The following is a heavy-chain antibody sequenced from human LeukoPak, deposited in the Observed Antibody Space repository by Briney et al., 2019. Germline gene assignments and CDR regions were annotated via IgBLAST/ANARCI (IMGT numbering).Heavy chain of an antibody. CDR2: ISSSSSYI. CDR3: ASGYYDSSGYYR. D-gene: IGHD3-22*01. V-gene: IGHV3-21*01. CDR1: GFPFSSYS. Sequence: GGSLRLSFAASGFPFSSYSMNWVRQAPGKGLEWVSSISSSSSYIYYADSVKGRFTISRDNAKNSLYLQMNSLRAEDTAVYYCASGYYDSSGYYRWGQGTLVTVSS. J-gene: IGHJ4*02.